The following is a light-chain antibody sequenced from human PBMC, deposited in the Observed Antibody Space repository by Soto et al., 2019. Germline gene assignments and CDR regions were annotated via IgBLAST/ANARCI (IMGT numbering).Light chain of an antibody. CDR1: QGIRND. Sequence: EIEMTQSPATLSVSVGERVTLSCRASQGIRNDLAWYQQKPGQAPRRLIYAASTRPTGVPARFSGSPSGAEFTLTISSLLSEDFAVYSCQQYNNWPLTFGRGTKVDIK. V-gene: IGKV3-15*01. CDR2: AAS. CDR3: QQYNNWPLT. J-gene: IGKJ4*01.